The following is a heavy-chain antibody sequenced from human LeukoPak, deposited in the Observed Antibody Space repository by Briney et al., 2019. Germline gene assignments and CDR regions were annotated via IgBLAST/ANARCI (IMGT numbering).Heavy chain of an antibody. D-gene: IGHD3-22*01. V-gene: IGHV1-69*06. CDR3: ARMSYYDSSGDNWFDP. CDR1: GGTFSSYA. CDR2: IIPIFGTA. J-gene: IGHJ5*02. Sequence: SVKVSCKASGGTFSSYAISWVRQAPGQGLEWMGGIIPIFGTANYAQKFRGRVTITADKSTRTAYMELSSLRSEDTAVYYCARMSYYDSSGDNWFDPWGQGTLVTVSS.